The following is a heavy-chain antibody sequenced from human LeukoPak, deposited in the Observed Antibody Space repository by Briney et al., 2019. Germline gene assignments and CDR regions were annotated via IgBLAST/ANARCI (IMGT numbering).Heavy chain of an antibody. Sequence: GGSLRLSCAASGFSFSSYWMHWVRQPPGKGLVWVSSISSSSSYIYYADSVKGRFTISRDDAKNSLYLQMNSLRAEDTAVYYCARDKWVAFDIWGQGTMVTVSS. CDR2: ISSSSSYI. J-gene: IGHJ3*02. CDR1: GFSFSSYW. V-gene: IGHV3-21*03. D-gene: IGHD1-26*01. CDR3: ARDKWVAFDI.